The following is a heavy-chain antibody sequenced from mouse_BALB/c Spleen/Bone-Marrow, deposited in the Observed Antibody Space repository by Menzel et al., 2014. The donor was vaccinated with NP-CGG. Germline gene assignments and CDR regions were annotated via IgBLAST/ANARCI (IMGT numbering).Heavy chain of an antibody. CDR3: ARGGYDVGTFAY. CDR1: GYTFTGYN. D-gene: IGHD2-14*01. CDR2: IDPYDGDT. J-gene: IGHJ3*01. V-gene: IGHV1S135*01. Sequence: VQLKESGPELEKPGASVKISCKASGYTFTGYNMNWVKQTNGKSLEGIGNIDPYDGDTRYSQKFKGKATLTVDKSSSTSYMQLKSLTSEDSAVYYCARGGYDVGTFAYWGQGTLVTVSA.